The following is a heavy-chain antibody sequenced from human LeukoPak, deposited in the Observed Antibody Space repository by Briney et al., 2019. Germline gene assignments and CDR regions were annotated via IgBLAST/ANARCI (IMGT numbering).Heavy chain of an antibody. CDR1: GFTFTNYW. Sequence: AGGSLRLSCAASGFTFTNYWMSWVRQAPGKGLEWVANIKQDGSEKDYVDFMKGRFTISRDNVKNSFYLQMNSLRADDTAFYCAKANSNWYFDLWGRGTLVSVSS. CDR2: IKQDGSEK. J-gene: IGHJ2*01. CDR3: KANSNWYFDL. V-gene: IGHV3-7*03. D-gene: IGHD4/OR15-4a*01.